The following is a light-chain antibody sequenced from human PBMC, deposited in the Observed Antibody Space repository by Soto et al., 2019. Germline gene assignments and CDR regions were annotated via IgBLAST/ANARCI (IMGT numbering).Light chain of an antibody. CDR1: SSNIGINF. CDR3: QSYDTGLTGHVL. V-gene: IGLV1-47*01. CDR2: MND. Sequence: QSVLTQPPSASGAPGQRVTISCSGSSSNIGINFVYWYQQFPGTAPKLLMSMNDQRPSGVPDRFSGSKSDTSASLAITGLQIDDEADYYCQSYDTGLTGHVLFGGGTKLTVL. J-gene: IGLJ2*01.